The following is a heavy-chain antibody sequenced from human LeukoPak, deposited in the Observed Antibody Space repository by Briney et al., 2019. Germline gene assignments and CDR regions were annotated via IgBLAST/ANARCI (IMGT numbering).Heavy chain of an antibody. CDR1: GGSISSGSYY. J-gene: IGHJ4*02. CDR2: IYTSGST. Sequence: PSQTLSLTCTVSGGSISSGSYYWSWIRQPAGKGLEWIGRIYTSGSTNYNPFLKSRVTISVDTSKNQFSLKLSSMTAADTAVYYCARDDYYDSSGYYVDYWGQGTLVTVSS. V-gene: IGHV4-61*02. CDR3: ARDDYYDSSGYYVDY. D-gene: IGHD3-22*01.